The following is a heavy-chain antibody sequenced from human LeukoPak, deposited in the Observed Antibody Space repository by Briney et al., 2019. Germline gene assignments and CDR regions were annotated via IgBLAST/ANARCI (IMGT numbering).Heavy chain of an antibody. CDR2: IYTSGST. CDR1: GGSISSYY. D-gene: IGHD6-13*01. CDR3: ARTGYSSSWYNNWFDP. V-gene: IGHV4-4*09. J-gene: IGHJ5*02. Sequence: SETLSLTCTVSGGSISSYYWSWIRQPPGKGLEWIGYIYTSGSTNYNPSLKSRVTISVDTSKTQFSLKLSSVTAADTAVYYCARTGYSSSWYNNWFDPWGQGTLVTVSS.